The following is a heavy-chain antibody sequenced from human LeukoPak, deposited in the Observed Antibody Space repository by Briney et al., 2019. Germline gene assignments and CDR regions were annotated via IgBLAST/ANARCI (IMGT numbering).Heavy chain of an antibody. Sequence: GRSLRLSCAASGFTFSSYAMHWVRQAPGKGLEWVAVISYDGSNKYYADSVKGRFTISRDNSKNTLYLQVTSLRSEDTAVYYCARGACISTICYANFDYWGQGTLVTVSS. CDR1: GFTFSSYA. CDR2: ISYDGSNK. CDR3: ARGACISTICYANFDY. D-gene: IGHD2-2*01. V-gene: IGHV3-30*04. J-gene: IGHJ4*02.